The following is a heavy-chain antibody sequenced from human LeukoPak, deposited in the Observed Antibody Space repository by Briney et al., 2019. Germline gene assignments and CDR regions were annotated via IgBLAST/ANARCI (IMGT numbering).Heavy chain of an antibody. Sequence: GGSLTLSCVASRFTCCGYARVWVRHAPGLGLVGVSALSYSGGSTYYADSVKGRFTISRDNSKNTLYLQMNSVRAEDTAVYYCAKDGYDFWSGYYSHTPFDYWGQGTLVTVSS. D-gene: IGHD3-3*01. CDR1: RFTCCGYA. CDR2: LSYSGGST. CDR3: AKDGYDFWSGYYSHTPFDY. J-gene: IGHJ4*02. V-gene: IGHV3-23*01.